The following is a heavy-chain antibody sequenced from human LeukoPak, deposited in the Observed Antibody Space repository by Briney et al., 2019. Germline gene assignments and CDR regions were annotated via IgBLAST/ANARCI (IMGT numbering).Heavy chain of an antibody. V-gene: IGHV3-21*01. CDR3: ARARDYGDLYFDY. CDR2: ISSSSSYI. Sequence: KTGGSLRLSCAASGFTFSSYSMNWVRQAPGKGLEWVSSISSSSSYIYYADSVKGRFTISRDNAKNSLYLQMNSLRAEDTAVYYCARARDYGDLYFDYWGQGTLVTVSS. D-gene: IGHD4-17*01. CDR1: GFTFSSYS. J-gene: IGHJ4*02.